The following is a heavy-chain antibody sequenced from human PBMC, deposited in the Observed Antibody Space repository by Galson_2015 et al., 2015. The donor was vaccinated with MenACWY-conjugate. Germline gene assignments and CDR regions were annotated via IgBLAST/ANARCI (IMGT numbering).Heavy chain of an antibody. D-gene: IGHD6-19*01. CDR2: T. J-gene: IGHJ4*02. CDR3: AKDAGEIAVAGTFDC. Sequence: TYYVDSVQGHFTISRDDSKNMVYLQMNNVGVEDTALYYCAKDAGEIAVAGTFDCWGQGALVTVSS. V-gene: IGHV3-23*01.